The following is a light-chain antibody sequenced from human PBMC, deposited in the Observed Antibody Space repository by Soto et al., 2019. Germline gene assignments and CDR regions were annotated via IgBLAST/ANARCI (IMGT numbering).Light chain of an antibody. J-gene: IGLJ2*01. V-gene: IGLV1-44*01. Sequence: QSALTQPPSVSGTPGPRVTISCSGSSSNIGSPGVNCHRHLPGTAPKLLIYSNNQRPSGVTDRFSGSKSGTSVSLAISGRQSEDEADYYCAARDDSLNGVIFGGGTKVTVL. CDR3: AARDDSLNGVI. CDR2: SNN. CDR1: SSNIGSPG.